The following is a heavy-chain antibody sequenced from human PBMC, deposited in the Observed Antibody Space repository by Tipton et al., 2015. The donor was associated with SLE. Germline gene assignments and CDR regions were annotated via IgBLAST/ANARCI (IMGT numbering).Heavy chain of an antibody. D-gene: IGHD2-2*01. CDR1: GGSFSGYY. Sequence: TLSLTCAVHGGSFSGYYWNWIRQRPGKGLEWIGFIYYSRYSETTSYNPSLKSRVSISVDTSKNQFSLKLSSVTAADTAFYYCARDGGHSTMKFNWFDPWGQGSLVTVSS. CDR3: ARDGGHSTMKFNWFDP. CDR2: IYYSRYSETT. J-gene: IGHJ5*01. V-gene: IGHV4-34*09.